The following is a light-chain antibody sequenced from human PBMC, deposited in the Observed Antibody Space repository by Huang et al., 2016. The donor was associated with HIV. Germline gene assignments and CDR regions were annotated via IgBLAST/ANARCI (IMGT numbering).Light chain of an antibody. V-gene: IGKV3D-20*01. CDR1: QSFSSRY. CDR2: DAS. CDR3: QQYGSSSYT. J-gene: IGKJ2*01. Sequence: EIVLTQSPASLSLSPGERARLSCGASQSFSSRYLAWFQQKPGLPPRLLIYDASVRAPGIPDRFSGGGSGTDFTLTISRLEPEDFAVYYCQQYGSSSYTFGQGTKLEIK.